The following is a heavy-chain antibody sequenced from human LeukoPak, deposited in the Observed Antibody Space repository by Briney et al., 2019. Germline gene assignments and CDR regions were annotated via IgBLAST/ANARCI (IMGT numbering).Heavy chain of an antibody. CDR3: ARDPNCGGDCYESSAEYFQH. CDR1: GGSISSGGYY. D-gene: IGHD2-21*01. CDR2: IYHSGST. V-gene: IGHV4-30-2*01. Sequence: PSQTLSLTCTVSGGSISSGGYYWSWIRQPPGTGLEWIGYIYHSGSTYYNPSLKSRVTISVDTSKNQFSLKLSSVTAADTAVYYCARDPNCGGDCYESSAEYFQHWGQGTLVTVSS. J-gene: IGHJ1*01.